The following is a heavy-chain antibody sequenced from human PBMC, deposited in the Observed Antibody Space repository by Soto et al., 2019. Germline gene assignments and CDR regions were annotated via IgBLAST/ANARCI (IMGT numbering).Heavy chain of an antibody. Sequence: GGSLRLSCAASGFTFSSYAMSWVHQAPGKGLEWVSAISGSGGSTYYADSVKGRFTISRDNSKNTLYLQMNSLRAEDTAVYYCAKELTRAVRGYHYYGMDVWGQGTTVTVSS. D-gene: IGHD3-10*01. CDR3: AKELTRAVRGYHYYGMDV. V-gene: IGHV3-23*01. J-gene: IGHJ6*02. CDR2: ISGSGGST. CDR1: GFTFSSYA.